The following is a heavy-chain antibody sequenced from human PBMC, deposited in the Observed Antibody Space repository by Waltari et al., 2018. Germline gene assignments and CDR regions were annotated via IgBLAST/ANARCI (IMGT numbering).Heavy chain of an antibody. CDR3: ARGGDATQTNYYYYGLDV. J-gene: IGHJ6*02. V-gene: IGHV1-69*09. CDR2: IIPILGLT. D-gene: IGHD2-15*01. Sequence: QVRLLQSGAEVKKPGSSVKVSCQASGDTFSSSAINWVRQAPGKGLEWMGRIIPILGLTNYAQKFQGRVTITADKSTTTAYMELSSLRSEDTAVYYCARGGDATQTNYYYYGLDVWGQGTTVTVSS. CDR1: GDTFSSSA.